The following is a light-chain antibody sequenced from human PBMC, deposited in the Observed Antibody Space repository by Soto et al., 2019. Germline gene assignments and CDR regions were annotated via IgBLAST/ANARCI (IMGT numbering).Light chain of an antibody. CDR3: QQYENLPT. CDR2: DAS. CDR1: QDTRNY. V-gene: IGKV1-33*01. J-gene: IGKJ5*01. Sequence: DIHVTQSPPSLSASVGDRVTITCRATQDTRNYLNWYQQKPGRAPKLLIYDASNLEAGVPSRFRGSGSGTDFTFTISRLQPEDIATYYCQQYENLPTFGQGTRLEIK.